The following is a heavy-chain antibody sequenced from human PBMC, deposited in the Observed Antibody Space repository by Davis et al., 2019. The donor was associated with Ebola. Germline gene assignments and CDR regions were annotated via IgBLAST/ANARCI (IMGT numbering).Heavy chain of an antibody. D-gene: IGHD5-24*01. CDR3: ARGTDGYNPGGYFDS. CDR2: IYPGDSDT. CDR1: GYSFTSYS. J-gene: IGHJ4*02. Sequence: GESLKISCKGSGYSFTSYSIGWVRQMPGKGLEWMGTIYPGDSDTRYSPSFQGQVTISADKSISTAYLQWSSLKASDTAMYYCARGTDGYNPGGYFDSWGQGTLVTVSS. V-gene: IGHV5-51*01.